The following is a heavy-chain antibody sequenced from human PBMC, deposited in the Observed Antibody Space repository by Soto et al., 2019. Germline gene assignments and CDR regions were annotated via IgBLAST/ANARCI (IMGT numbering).Heavy chain of an antibody. D-gene: IGHD1-26*01. CDR3: ARRFPLHNHGRYFDY. J-gene: IGHJ4*02. Sequence: GGSVKVSWKASGYPFPSFYMHRVRQAPGQGLEWMGIINPSGGSTSYAQKFQGRVTMTRDTSTSTVYMELSSLRSEDTAVYYCARRFPLHNHGRYFDYWGQGTLVTVSS. CDR1: GYPFPSFY. CDR2: INPSGGST. V-gene: IGHV1-46*01.